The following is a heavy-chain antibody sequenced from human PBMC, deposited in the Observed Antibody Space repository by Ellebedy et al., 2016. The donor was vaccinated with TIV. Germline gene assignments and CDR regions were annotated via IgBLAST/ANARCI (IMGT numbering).Heavy chain of an antibody. Sequence: PGGSLRLSCAASGFTFSSYAMSWVRQAPGKGLEWVSAISGSGCSTYYADSVKGRFTISRDNSKNTLYLQMNSLRAEDTAVYYCAKDRGPSGSSDRFDYWGQGTLVTVSS. J-gene: IGHJ4*02. D-gene: IGHD1-26*01. CDR3: AKDRGPSGSSDRFDY. CDR1: GFTFSSYA. CDR2: ISGSGCST. V-gene: IGHV3-23*01.